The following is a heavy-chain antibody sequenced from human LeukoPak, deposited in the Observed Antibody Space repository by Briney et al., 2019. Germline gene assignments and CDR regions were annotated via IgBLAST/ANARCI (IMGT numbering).Heavy chain of an antibody. CDR1: GYTFTSYA. J-gene: IGHJ6*03. Sequence: ASVKVSCKASGYTFTSYAMNWVRQAPGQGLEWMGWINTNTGNPTYAQGFTGRFVFPLDTSVSTAYLQISSLKAEDTAVYYCATDMSTDYYYYMDVWGKGTTVTVSS. V-gene: IGHV7-4-1*02. D-gene: IGHD3-16*01. CDR2: INTNTGNP. CDR3: ATDMSTDYYYYMDV.